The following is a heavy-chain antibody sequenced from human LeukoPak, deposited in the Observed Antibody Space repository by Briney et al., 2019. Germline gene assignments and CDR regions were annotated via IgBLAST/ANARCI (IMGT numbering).Heavy chain of an antibody. Sequence: GGSLRLSCAASGFTFSSYSMNWVRQAPGKGLEWVSSISSSSSYIYYANSVKGRFTISRDNAKNSLYLQMNSLRAEDTAVYYCARVSYLSLDAFDIWGQGTMVTVSS. CDR1: GFTFSSYS. CDR2: ISSSSSYI. J-gene: IGHJ3*02. CDR3: ARVSYLSLDAFDI. D-gene: IGHD1-26*01. V-gene: IGHV3-21*01.